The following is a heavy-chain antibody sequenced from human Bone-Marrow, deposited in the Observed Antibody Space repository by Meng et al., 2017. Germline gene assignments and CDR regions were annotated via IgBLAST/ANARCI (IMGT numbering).Heavy chain of an antibody. J-gene: IGHJ4*02. CDR1: GGTFSSYA. Sequence: SVNVSCKASGGTFSSYAISWVRQAPGHGLEWVGGSIPIFGTANYAQKFQGRVTITADESTSTAYMELSSLRSEDTAVYYCAREGVFYSSPVVGTYYFDYWGQGTLVTVSS. D-gene: IGHD6-13*01. CDR2: SIPIFGTA. V-gene: IGHV1-69*13. CDR3: AREGVFYSSPVVGTYYFDY.